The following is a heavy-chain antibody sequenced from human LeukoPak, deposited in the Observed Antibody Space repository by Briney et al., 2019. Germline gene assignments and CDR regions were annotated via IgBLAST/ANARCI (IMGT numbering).Heavy chain of an antibody. CDR3: ARGEYPAGFYYYYYMDV. CDR2: ISSSSSYI. D-gene: IGHD2-2*01. J-gene: IGHJ6*03. CDR1: GFTFSSYS. Sequence: GGHLRLSCAASGFTFSSYSMNWVRQAPGKGLEWVSSISSSSSYIYYADSVKGRFTISRDNAKNSLYLQMNSLRAEDTAVYYCARGEYPAGFYYYYYMDVWGKGTTVTVSS. V-gene: IGHV3-21*01.